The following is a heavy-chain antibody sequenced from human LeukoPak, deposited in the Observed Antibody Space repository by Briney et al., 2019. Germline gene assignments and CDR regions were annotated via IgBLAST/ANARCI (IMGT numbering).Heavy chain of an antibody. J-gene: IGHJ6*02. Sequence: SQTLSLTCTVSGGSISSGGYYWSWIRQHPGKGLEWIGYIYYSGSTYYNPSLKSRVTISVDTSKNQFSLKLSSVTAEDTAVYYCARDGWGYGIVTGYKIYHYYGMDVWGHGTTVTVSS. D-gene: IGHD3-9*01. CDR2: IYYSGST. CDR3: ARDGWGYGIVTGYKIYHYYGMDV. CDR1: GGSISSGGYY. V-gene: IGHV4-31*03.